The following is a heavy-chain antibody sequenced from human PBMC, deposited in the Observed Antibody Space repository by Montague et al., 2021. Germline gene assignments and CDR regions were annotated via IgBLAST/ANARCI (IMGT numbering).Heavy chain of an antibody. CDR1: GFSFGGYA. V-gene: IGHV3-23*01. CDR3: AKANRGYNWNYFEY. CDR2: ISGNGATP. J-gene: IGHJ4*02. Sequence: SLRLSCAASGFSFGGYAMGWVRQSPGKGLERVSSISGNGATPFNSDSAKGRFTISRDNSKNTVSIQMNTLRVEDTAVYYCAKANRGYNWNYFEYWGQGTLVIVSS. D-gene: IGHD1-20*01.